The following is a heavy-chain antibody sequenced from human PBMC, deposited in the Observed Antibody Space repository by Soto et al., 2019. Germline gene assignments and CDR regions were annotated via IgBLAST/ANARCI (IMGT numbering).Heavy chain of an antibody. CDR2: IYYTGTT. CDR1: GGSISAGDYY. Sequence: SETLSLTCTVSGGSISAGDYYWNWIRQPPGKGLEWIGYIYYTGTTKYNPSIKSRATLSVDTSKNRFPLNLTSVTAADTAVYDFARGDWFHPWGPGTLVTVSS. CDR3: ARGDWFHP. J-gene: IGHJ5*02. V-gene: IGHV4-30-4*01.